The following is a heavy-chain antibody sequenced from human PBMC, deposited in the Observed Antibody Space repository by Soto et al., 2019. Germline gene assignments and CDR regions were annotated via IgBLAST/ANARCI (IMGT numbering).Heavy chain of an antibody. J-gene: IGHJ3*02. D-gene: IGHD2-2*01. CDR2: IYPGDSDT. CDR3: ARLQRKYCSSTSCYAPDAFDI. V-gene: IGHV5-51*01. Sequence: PGESLKISCKGSGYSFTSYWIGWVRQMPGKGLEWMGIIYPGDSDTRYSPSFQGQVTISADKSISTAYLQWSSLKASDTAMYYCARLQRKYCSSTSCYAPDAFDIWGQGTMVTVS. CDR1: GYSFTSYW.